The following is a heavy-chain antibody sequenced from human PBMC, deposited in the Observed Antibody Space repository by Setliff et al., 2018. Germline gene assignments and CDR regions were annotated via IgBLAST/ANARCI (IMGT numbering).Heavy chain of an antibody. D-gene: IGHD3-3*01. CDR3: ATLSKDLNY. CDR2: IKFDDRPT. J-gene: IGHJ4*02. V-gene: IGHV3-30*07. CDR1: GFTFNSYP. Sequence: QAGGSLRLSCAASGFTFNSYPLHWVRQTPGKGLEWVATIKFDDRPTYYADSVKGRFTISRDSSKNTVYLQMNSLTAEDTAMYYCATLSKDLNYWGQGTLVTVSS.